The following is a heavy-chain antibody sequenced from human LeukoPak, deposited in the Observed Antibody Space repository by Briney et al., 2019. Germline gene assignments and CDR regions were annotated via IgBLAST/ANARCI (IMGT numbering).Heavy chain of an antibody. CDR1: GFTFSNYA. CDR2: ISSSTGNT. CDR3: ARAKPGGNWFDP. J-gene: IGHJ5*02. V-gene: IGHV3-23*01. D-gene: IGHD3-16*01. Sequence: PGGSLRLSCAASGFTFSNYAMSWVRQAPGKGLEWASSISSSTGNTYYADSVKGRFIISRDNSKNTLSLQMNSLRAEDTALYYCARAKPGGNWFDPWGQGTLVTVSS.